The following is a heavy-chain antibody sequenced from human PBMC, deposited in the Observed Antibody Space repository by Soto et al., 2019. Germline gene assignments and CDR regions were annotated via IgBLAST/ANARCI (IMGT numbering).Heavy chain of an antibody. Sequence: ASVKVSCKASGYTFTSYYMHWVRQAPGQGLEWMGIINPSGGSTSYAQKFQGRVTMTRDTSTSTVYMELSSLRSEDTAVYYCARDEVHTTKALSDAFDTCGQETMLTVSS. CDR3: ARDEVHTTKALSDAFDT. CDR2: INPSGGST. J-gene: IGHJ3*02. V-gene: IGHV1-46*01. CDR1: GYTFTSYY. D-gene: IGHD1-1*01.